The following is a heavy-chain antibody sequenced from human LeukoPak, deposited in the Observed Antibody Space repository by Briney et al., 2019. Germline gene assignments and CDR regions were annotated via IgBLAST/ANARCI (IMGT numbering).Heavy chain of an antibody. J-gene: IGHJ3*02. Sequence: ASVKVSCKASGYTFTSYGISWVRQAPRQGLEWMGWISAYNGNTNYAQKLQGRVTMTTDTSTSTAYMELRSLRSDDTAVYYCARDRNIVVVPAAKGEPKIMVYAESNDAFDIWGRGTMVTVSS. CDR3: ARDRNIVVVPAAKGEPKIMVYAESNDAFDI. V-gene: IGHV1-18*01. CDR2: ISAYNGNT. D-gene: IGHD2-2*01. CDR1: GYTFTSYG.